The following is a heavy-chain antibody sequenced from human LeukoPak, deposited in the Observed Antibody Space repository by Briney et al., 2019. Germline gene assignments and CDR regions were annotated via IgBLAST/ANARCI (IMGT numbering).Heavy chain of an antibody. Sequence: GGSLRLSCVASGFTFDDYAMHWVRQAPGKGLEWVSGISWNSGSIGYADSVKGRFTISRDNAKNSLYLQMNSLRAEDTAVYYCARGGYSGSYGYYYYMDVWGKGTTVTVSS. D-gene: IGHD1-26*01. CDR2: ISWNSGSI. V-gene: IGHV3-9*01. J-gene: IGHJ6*03. CDR1: GFTFDDYA. CDR3: ARGGYSGSYGYYYYMDV.